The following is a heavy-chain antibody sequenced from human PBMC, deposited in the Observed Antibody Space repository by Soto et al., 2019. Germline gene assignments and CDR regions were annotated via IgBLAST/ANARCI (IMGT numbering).Heavy chain of an antibody. J-gene: IGHJ4*02. CDR2: IKSKTDGGTT. Sequence: LRLSCAASEFTFTYAWMSWVRQAPGKGLEWVGRIKSKTDGGTTDYAAPVKGRFTISRDESQNTLYLQMNSLKTEDTAVYYCTSLYYGHWGQGXLVTVYS. D-gene: IGHD3-16*02. CDR1: EFTFTYAW. CDR3: TSLYYGH. V-gene: IGHV3-15*01.